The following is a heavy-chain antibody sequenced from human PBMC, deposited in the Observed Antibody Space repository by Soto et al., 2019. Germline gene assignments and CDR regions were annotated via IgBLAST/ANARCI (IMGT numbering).Heavy chain of an antibody. V-gene: IGHV1-46*01. Sequence: ASVKVSCKASGYTFTSYYMHWVRQAPGQGLEWMGIINPSGGSTSYAQKFQGRVTMTRDTSTSTVYMELSSLRSEDTAVYYCARCLHYDFWSGYYSGMDVWGQGTTVTVSS. D-gene: IGHD3-3*01. J-gene: IGHJ6*02. CDR2: INPSGGST. CDR3: ARCLHYDFWSGYYSGMDV. CDR1: GYTFTSYY.